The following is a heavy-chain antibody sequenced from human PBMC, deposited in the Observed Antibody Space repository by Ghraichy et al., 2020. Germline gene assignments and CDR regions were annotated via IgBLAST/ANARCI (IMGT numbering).Heavy chain of an antibody. D-gene: IGHD2-15*01. V-gene: IGHV4-34*01. Sequence: SETLSLTCAVYGGSFSGYYWSWIRQPPGKGLEWIGEINHSGSTNYNPSLKSRVTISVDTSKNQFSLKLSSVTAADTAVYYCARGRSGYCSGGSCLGLVDYWGQGTLVTVSS. CDR1: GGSFSGYY. CDR2: INHSGST. CDR3: ARGRSGYCSGGSCLGLVDY. J-gene: IGHJ4*02.